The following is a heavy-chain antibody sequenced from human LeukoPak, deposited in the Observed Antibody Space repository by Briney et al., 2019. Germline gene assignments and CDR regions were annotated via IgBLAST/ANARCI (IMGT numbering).Heavy chain of an antibody. V-gene: IGHV3-30*18. J-gene: IGHJ4*02. Sequence: PGGSLRLSCAASEFIFSSYAMHWVRQAPGKGLEWVAVILYDGSNKKYADSVKGRFTFSRHNSENRLYLQMNSLSAEDTAVYYCAKPQHSYKWNDGAFGDYWGQGTLVTVSS. CDR2: ILYDGSNK. CDR1: EFIFSSYA. CDR3: AKPQHSYKWNDGAFGDY. D-gene: IGHD1-20*01.